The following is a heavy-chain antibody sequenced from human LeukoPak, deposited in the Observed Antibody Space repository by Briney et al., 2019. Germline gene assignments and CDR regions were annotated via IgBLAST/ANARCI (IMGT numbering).Heavy chain of an antibody. CDR3: ARGSYMDV. J-gene: IGHJ6*03. D-gene: IGHD3-10*01. V-gene: IGHV6-1*01. CDR2: TYYRSKWYN. CDR1: GDSVSSSSVA. Sequence: SQTLSLTCAISGDSVSSSSVAWNWIRQSPSRGLEWLGRTYYRSKWYNDYAESVKSRITINADTSKNQFSLHLTSVTPEDTAVYYCARGSYMDVWGKGTTVTVSS.